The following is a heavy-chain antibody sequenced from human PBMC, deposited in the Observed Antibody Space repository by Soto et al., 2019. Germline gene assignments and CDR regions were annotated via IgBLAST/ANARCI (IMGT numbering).Heavy chain of an antibody. D-gene: IGHD6-19*01. CDR2: VSHDGRNT. J-gene: IGHJ4*02. V-gene: IGHV3-30*03. CDR3: ATGGRQWLVTSDFNY. CDR1: GFTFSDYA. Sequence: VQLVESGGGVVQPGRSLRLSCAASGFTFSDYAMHWVRQAPGKGLEWVAVVSHDGRNTHYADSVKGRFTISRDSSKNTVSLEMTSLRAEDTAVYYCATGGRQWLVTSDFNYWGQGPLVTVSS.